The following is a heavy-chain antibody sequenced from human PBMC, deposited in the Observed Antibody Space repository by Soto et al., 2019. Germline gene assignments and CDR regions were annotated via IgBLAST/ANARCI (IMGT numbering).Heavy chain of an antibody. CDR2: ISADNGNT. CDR1: GYTFTTYG. V-gene: IGHV1-18*01. J-gene: IGHJ4*02. Sequence: ASVKVSCKACGYTFTTYGISWVRQAPGQGLEWMGWISADNGNTNYAQKFQDRVTMTTDTSTSTAYMELRSLRSDDTAVYYCARDWSGYWGQGTLVTVSS. CDR3: ARDWSGY. D-gene: IGHD3-3*01.